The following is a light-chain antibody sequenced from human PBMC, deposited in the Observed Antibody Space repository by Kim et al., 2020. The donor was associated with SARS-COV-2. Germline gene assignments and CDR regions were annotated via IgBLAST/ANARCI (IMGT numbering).Light chain of an antibody. Sequence: GHADTLYCTGTSSDVGDYNRVSWYQQSPGTAPKLIIYEVSHRPSGVPDRFSGSKSGNTASLTISGLQAEDEADYYCNSWTSSNTFVFGTGTKVTVL. CDR2: EVS. J-gene: IGLJ1*01. CDR1: SSDVGDYNR. CDR3: NSWTSSNTFV. V-gene: IGLV2-18*02.